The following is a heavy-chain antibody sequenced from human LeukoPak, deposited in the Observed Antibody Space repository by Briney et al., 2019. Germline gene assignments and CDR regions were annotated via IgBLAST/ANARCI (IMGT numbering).Heavy chain of an antibody. J-gene: IGHJ5*02. CDR3: ARHLRRSESKYLNWFDP. V-gene: IGHV1-18*01. Sequence: GASVKVSCKASGYTFTSYGISWVRQAPGQGLEWMGWISAYNGNTNYAQKLQGRVTMTTDTSTSTAYMELRSLRSDDTAVYYCARHLRRSESKYLNWFDPWGQGTLVTVSS. D-gene: IGHD2-2*01. CDR1: GYTFTSYG. CDR2: ISAYNGNT.